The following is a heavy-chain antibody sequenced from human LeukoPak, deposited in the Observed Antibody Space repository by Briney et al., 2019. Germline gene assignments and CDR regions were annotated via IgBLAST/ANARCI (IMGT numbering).Heavy chain of an antibody. V-gene: IGHV5-51*01. CDR1: GYRFTDHW. D-gene: IGHD2-2*01. CDR3: ARQGSSTTSWQTIDY. Sequence: GESLKISCKGSGYRFTDHWIAWVRQMPGKGLECMGIINPVDSETRYSPSFQGQVTISVDKSITTASLQWSSLRASDTAMYYCARQGSSTTSWQTIDYWGQGTLISVSS. CDR2: INPVDSET. J-gene: IGHJ4*02.